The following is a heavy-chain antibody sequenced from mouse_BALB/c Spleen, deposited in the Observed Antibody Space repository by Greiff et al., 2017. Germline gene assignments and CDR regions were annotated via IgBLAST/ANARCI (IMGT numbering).Heavy chain of an antibody. CDR2: ISSGSSTI. CDR1: GFTFSSFG. J-gene: IGHJ4*01. D-gene: IGHD1-1*01. V-gene: IGHV5-17*02. Sequence: EVKVEESGGGLVQPGGSRKLSCAASGFTFSSFGMHWVRQAPEKGLEWVAYISSGSSTIYYADTVKGRFTISRDNPKNTLFLQMTSLRSEDTAMYYCARWDYYGSSHAMDYWGQGTSVTVSS. CDR3: ARWDYYGSSHAMDY.